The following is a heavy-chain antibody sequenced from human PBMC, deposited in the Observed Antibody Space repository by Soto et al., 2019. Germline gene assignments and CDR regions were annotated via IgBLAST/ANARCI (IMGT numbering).Heavy chain of an antibody. Sequence: KQSQTLSLTCAISGDSVSSNSAAWNWIRQSPSRGLEWLGRTYYRSKWYNDYAVSVKSRITINPDTSKNQFSLQLNSVTPEDTAVYYCARVPTTGTTSSEYYYYGMDVWGQGTTVTVSS. J-gene: IGHJ6*02. CDR3: ARVPTTGTTSSEYYYYGMDV. V-gene: IGHV6-1*01. CDR2: TYYRSKWYN. CDR1: GDSVSSNSAA. D-gene: IGHD1-1*01.